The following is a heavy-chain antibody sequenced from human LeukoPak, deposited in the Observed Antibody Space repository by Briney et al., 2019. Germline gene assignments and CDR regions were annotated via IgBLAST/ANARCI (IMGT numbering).Heavy chain of an antibody. D-gene: IGHD2-2*01. CDR2: VYFTGSP. Sequence: SETLSLTCTVSGDSMSSNYYYWGWIRQPPGKGLEWIGTVYFTGSPYYNPSLKSRVTISVDTSETQFSLTLSSVTAADTAVYFCARHLVVPATTYYYYYMDVWGKGATVTVSS. CDR3: ARHLVVPATTYYYYYMDV. V-gene: IGHV4-39*01. CDR1: GDSMSSNYYY. J-gene: IGHJ6*03.